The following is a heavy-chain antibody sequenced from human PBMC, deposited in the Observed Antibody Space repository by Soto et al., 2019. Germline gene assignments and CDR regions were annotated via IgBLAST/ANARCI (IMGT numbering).Heavy chain of an antibody. V-gene: IGHV3-23*01. CDR1: GFTFNNYA. J-gene: IGHJ5*01. CDR3: AKELSPYSSSWFDS. D-gene: IGHD6-13*01. CDR2: ISGSGGTT. Sequence: PGGSLRLSCAASGFTFNNYAMGWVRQAPGKGLQWVSSISGSGGTTYYADSVKGRLTISRDNSKNTVYLQMNSLRAEDTAVYYCAKELSPYSSSWFDSWGQGTLVTVSS.